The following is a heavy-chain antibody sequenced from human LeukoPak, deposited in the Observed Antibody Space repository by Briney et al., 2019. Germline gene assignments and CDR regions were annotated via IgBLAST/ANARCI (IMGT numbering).Heavy chain of an antibody. CDR2: ISAYNGNT. CDR1: GYTFTSYG. D-gene: IGHD3-10*01. CDR3: ARCRGVRGQSGPRNWFDP. V-gene: IGHV1-18*01. Sequence: GASVKVSCKASGYTFTSYGISWVRQSPGQGLEWMGWISAYNGNTNYAQKLQGRVTMTTDTSTSTAYMELRSLRSDDTAVYYCARCRGVRGQSGPRNWFDPWGQGTLVTVSS. J-gene: IGHJ5*02.